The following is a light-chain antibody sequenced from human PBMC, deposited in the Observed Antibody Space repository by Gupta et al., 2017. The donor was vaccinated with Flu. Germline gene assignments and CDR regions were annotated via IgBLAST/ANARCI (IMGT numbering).Light chain of an antibody. J-gene: IGKJ2*03. CDR1: QSISSY. V-gene: IGKV1-39*01. CDR3: QQSYRTHRGS. Sequence: DIQMTQSPSSLSASVGDRVTITCRASQSISSYLNWYQQKPGKAPKLLIYAASSLQSGVPSRFSGSGSGTDFTLTISSLQPEDFATYYCQQSYRTHRGSFGQGTKLEIK. CDR2: AAS.